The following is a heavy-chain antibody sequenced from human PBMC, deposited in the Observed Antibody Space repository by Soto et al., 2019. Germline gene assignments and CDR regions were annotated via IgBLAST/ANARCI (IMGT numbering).Heavy chain of an antibody. CDR1: GGTFSNYA. CDR3: ASPDDIAPPYGMDV. J-gene: IGHJ6*02. D-gene: IGHD3-9*01. V-gene: IGHV1-69*13. CDR2: IIPIFGTA. Sequence: SVKVSCKASGGTFSNYAISWVRQAPGQGLEWMGGIIPIFGTANYAQKFQGRVTITADESTSTVYMELSSLRSEDTAVYYCASPDDIAPPYGMDVWGQGTTVTVSS.